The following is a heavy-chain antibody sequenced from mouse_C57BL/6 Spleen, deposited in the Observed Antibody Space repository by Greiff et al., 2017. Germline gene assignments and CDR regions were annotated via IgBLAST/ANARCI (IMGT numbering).Heavy chain of an antibody. CDR1: GYAFTNYL. J-gene: IGHJ1*03. V-gene: IGHV1-54*01. CDR3: ARSGGGYFDV. D-gene: IGHD3-2*02. Sequence: QVQLQQSGAELVRPGTSVKVSCKASGYAFTNYLIEWVKQRPGQGLEWIGVINPGSGGTNYNEKFKGKATLTADKSSSTAYMQLSRLTSEDSAVFFCARSGGGYFDVWGTGTTVTVSS. CDR2: INPGSGGT.